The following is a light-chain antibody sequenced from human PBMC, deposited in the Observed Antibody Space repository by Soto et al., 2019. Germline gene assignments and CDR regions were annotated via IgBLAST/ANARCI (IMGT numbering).Light chain of an antibody. CDR1: QLFSSN. J-gene: IGKJ5*01. V-gene: IGKV3-11*01. CDR3: QQRHMWPIT. Sequence: EIVMMQSPGTLSVSPGESVTLSCRASQLFSSNLAWYQQKPGQAPRLLIYDAYNRATGIPPRFSGSGSGTDFTLTISSLEPEDSAVYYCQQRHMWPITFGQGTRLEIK. CDR2: DAY.